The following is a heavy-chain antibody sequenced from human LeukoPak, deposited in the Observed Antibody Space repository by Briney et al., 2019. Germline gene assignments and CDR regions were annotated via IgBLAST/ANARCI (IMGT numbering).Heavy chain of an antibody. V-gene: IGHV1-3*01. CDR2: INASNGNT. CDR1: AYTFTSYA. D-gene: IGHD2-2*01. CDR3: ARDSLYFSSTSCLSPFDY. J-gene: IGHJ4*02. Sequence: PSVKVSCKASAYTFTSYAMHWVRQAPGQRLEWMGWINASNGNTKYSQKFQGRVTITRDTSASTAYMELSSLRSEDTAVYYCARDSLYFSSTSCLSPFDYWGQGTLVTVSS.